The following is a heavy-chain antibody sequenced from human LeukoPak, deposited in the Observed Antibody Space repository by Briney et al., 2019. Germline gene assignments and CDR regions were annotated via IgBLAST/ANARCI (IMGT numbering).Heavy chain of an antibody. V-gene: IGHV3-30*18. CDR2: ISYDGSNK. CDR3: AKDQRRYYYGMDV. Sequence: GGSLRLSCAASGFTFSSYGMHWVRQAPGKGLEWVAVISYDGSNKYYADSVKGRFTISRDNSKNTLYLQMNGLRAEDTAVYYCAKDQRRYYYGMDVWGQGTTVTVSS. CDR1: GFTFSSYG. J-gene: IGHJ6*02.